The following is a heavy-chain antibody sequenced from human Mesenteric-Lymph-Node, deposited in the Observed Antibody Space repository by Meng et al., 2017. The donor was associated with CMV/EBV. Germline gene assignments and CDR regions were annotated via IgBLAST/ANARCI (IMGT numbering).Heavy chain of an antibody. J-gene: IGHJ4*02. D-gene: IGHD6-19*01. CDR2: ISGGGSSV. CDR3: AKMTTAQWLIFD. V-gene: IGHV3-48*03. CDR1: EFTFSSYE. Sequence: GGSLRLSCAASEFTFSSYEMNWVRQAPGKGLEWVSYISGGGSSVSYADSVKGRFTISRDNFKNTLYLQMNSLRVEDTAIYYCAKMTTAQWLIFDWGQGGLVTVSS.